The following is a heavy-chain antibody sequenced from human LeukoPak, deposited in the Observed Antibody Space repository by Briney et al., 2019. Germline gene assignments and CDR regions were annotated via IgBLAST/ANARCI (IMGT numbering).Heavy chain of an antibody. J-gene: IGHJ4*02. D-gene: IGHD6-19*01. Sequence: PGGSLTLSCAASGFTFSKYWMLWVRHAPGKGLESVSRINTDGTVTTYADSVKGRFTVSRDNADNTMFLQMNSVRDEDTAVYYCATKQWLAPPPDSWGQGTRVSVSS. V-gene: IGHV3-74*01. CDR2: INTDGTVT. CDR3: ATKQWLAPPPDS. CDR1: GFTFSKYW.